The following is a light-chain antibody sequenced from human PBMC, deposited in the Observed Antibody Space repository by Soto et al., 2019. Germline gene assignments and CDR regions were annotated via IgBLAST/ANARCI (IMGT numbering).Light chain of an antibody. CDR2: EVT. CDR3: SSFASSNTWV. CDR1: SSDVGAYNY. Sequence: QSALTQPPSASGSPGQSVTISCTGTSSDVGAYNYVSWYQQHAGKAPKLVIYEVTKRPSGVPDRFSGSKSANTASLTVSGLPAEDEADYYCSSFASSNTWVFCGGTKVTVL. V-gene: IGLV2-8*01. J-gene: IGLJ3*02.